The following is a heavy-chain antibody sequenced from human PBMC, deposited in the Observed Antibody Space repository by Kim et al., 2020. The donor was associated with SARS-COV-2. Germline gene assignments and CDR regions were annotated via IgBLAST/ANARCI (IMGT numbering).Heavy chain of an antibody. V-gene: IGHV4-38-2*02. Sequence: SETLSLTCTVSGYSIRSGYYWGWIRQPPGKGLEWIGSIYHSGSTYYNPSLKSRVTISVDTSKNQFSLKLSSVTAADTAVYYCARDIAVVSRFDYWGQGTLFTVSA. CDR2: IYHSGST. CDR3: ARDIAVVSRFDY. D-gene: IGHD3-16*02. CDR1: GYSIRSGYY. J-gene: IGHJ4*02.